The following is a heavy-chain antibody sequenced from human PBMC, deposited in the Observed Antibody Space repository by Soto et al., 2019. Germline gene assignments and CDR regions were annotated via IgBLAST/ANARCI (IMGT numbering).Heavy chain of an antibody. CDR1: GGTFRSYT. J-gene: IGHJ3*02. CDR3: ARDRFYCSGGSCDSIDAFDI. Sequence: QVQLVQSGAEVKKPGSSVKVSCKASGGTFRSYTISWVRQAPGQGLEWMGRIIPILGIANYAQKFQGRVTITADKSTSSAYMDLSSVRSEDTAVYYCARDRFYCSGGSCDSIDAFDIWGQGTMVTVSA. D-gene: IGHD2-15*01. V-gene: IGHV1-69*08. CDR2: IIPILGIA.